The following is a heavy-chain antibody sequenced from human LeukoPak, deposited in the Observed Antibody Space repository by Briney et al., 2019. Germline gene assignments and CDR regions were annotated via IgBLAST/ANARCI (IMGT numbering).Heavy chain of an antibody. V-gene: IGHV4-39*07. CDR2: IYYSGST. Sequence: SETLSLTCTVSGGSISSSSYYWGWIRQPPGKGLEWIGSIYYSGSTYYNPSLKSRVTISVDTSKNQFSLKLSSVTAADTAVYHCAREDGGIGYFDYWGQGTLVTVSS. J-gene: IGHJ4*02. CDR3: AREDGGIGYFDY. CDR1: GGSISSSSYY. D-gene: IGHD1-26*01.